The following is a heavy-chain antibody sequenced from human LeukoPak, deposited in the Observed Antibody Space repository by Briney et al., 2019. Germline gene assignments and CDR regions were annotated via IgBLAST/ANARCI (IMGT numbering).Heavy chain of an antibody. D-gene: IGHD6-13*01. CDR1: GGSISSYY. CDR2: IYTSGST. V-gene: IGHV4-4*07. J-gene: IGHJ6*03. CDR3: ARCPIPRYSSSWDYYYYYMDV. Sequence: SETLSLTCTVSGGSISSYYWSWIRQPAGKGLEWIGRIYTSGSTNYNPSLKSRVTMSVDTSKNQFFLKLSSVTAADTAVYYCARCPIPRYSSSWDYYYYYMDVWGKGTTVTVSS.